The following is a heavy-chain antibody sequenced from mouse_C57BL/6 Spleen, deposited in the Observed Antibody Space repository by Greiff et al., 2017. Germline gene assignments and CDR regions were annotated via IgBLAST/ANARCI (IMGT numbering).Heavy chain of an antibody. CDR3: ARTDYGSGDY. V-gene: IGHV1-42*01. CDR2: LNPSTGGT. CDR1: GYSFTGYY. J-gene: IGHJ2*01. D-gene: IGHD1-1*01. Sequence: EVHLVEPGPELVKPGASVKISCKASGYSFTGYYMNWVKQSPEKSLEWIGELNPSTGGTTYNQKFKAKATLTVDKSSSTAYMQLKSLTSEDSAVYYCARTDYGSGDYWGQGTTLTVSS.